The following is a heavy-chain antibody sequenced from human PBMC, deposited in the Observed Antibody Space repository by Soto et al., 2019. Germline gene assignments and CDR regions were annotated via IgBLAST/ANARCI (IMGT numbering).Heavy chain of an antibody. CDR2: ISGSGGST. D-gene: IGHD3-10*01. CDR3: AKDGKGGWFGELSAFDI. Sequence: GVSLRLSCAASGFTFSSYAMSWVRQAPGKGLEWVSAISGSGGSTYYADSVKGRFTISRDNSKNTLYLQMNSLRAEDTAVYYCAKDGKGGWFGELSAFDIWGQGTMVTVSS. V-gene: IGHV3-23*01. CDR1: GFTFSSYA. J-gene: IGHJ3*02.